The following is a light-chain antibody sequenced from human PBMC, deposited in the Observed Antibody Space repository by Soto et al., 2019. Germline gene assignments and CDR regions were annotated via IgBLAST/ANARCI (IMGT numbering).Light chain of an antibody. V-gene: IGKV1-5*03. CDR3: QQYAGHSWA. J-gene: IGKJ1*01. Sequence: DIPMTQSPSTLSASVGDRVTITCRASQTIDSWLAWYQHKPGQAPTLLIYQASILQTGVPSRFSGSGSGTEFSLAISSLQPDDFATYYCQQYAGHSWAFGQGTKLETK. CDR1: QTIDSW. CDR2: QAS.